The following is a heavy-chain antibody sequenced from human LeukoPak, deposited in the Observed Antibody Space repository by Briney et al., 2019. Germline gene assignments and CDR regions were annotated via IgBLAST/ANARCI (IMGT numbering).Heavy chain of an antibody. V-gene: IGHV3-11*01. CDR1: GFTFSDYY. D-gene: IGHD3-22*01. J-gene: IGHJ4*02. Sequence: GGSLRLSCAASGFTFSDYYMSWFRQAPGKGLEWVSYIRSSGSTIYYADSVKGRFTISRDNAKNSLYLQMNSLRAEDTAVYYCARGRYYYDSSGYYVTSIGFDYWGQGTLVTVSS. CDR2: IRSSGSTI. CDR3: ARGRYYYDSSGYYVTSIGFDY.